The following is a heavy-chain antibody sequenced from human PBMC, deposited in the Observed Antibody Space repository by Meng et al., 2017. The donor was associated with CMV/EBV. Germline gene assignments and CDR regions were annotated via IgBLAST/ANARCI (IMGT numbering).Heavy chain of an antibody. CDR2: INHSGST. CDR3: ARGVGGWFDP. Sequence: QLQLQQGVAGLLKPSETRYLTCARCGGSFCGYYLSWIRQPPGKGREWVGEINHSGSTNYYPSLKSRCTISVDTSKNQFSLKLSSVTAADTAVYYCARGVGGWFDPWGQGTLVTVSS. J-gene: IGHJ5*02. V-gene: IGHV4-34*01. D-gene: IGHD1-26*01. CDR1: GGSFCGYY.